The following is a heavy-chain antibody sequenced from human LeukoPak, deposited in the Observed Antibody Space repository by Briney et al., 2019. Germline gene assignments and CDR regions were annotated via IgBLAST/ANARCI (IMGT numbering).Heavy chain of an antibody. V-gene: IGHV1-24*01. CDR2: FDPEDGET. D-gene: IGHD1-26*01. J-gene: IGHJ4*02. CDR3: ATLIVGATAGPYFDY. CDR1: GYTLTELS. Sequence: ASVTVSFKVSGYTLTELSMHWVRQAPGKGLEWMGGFDPEDGETIYAQKFQGRVTMTEDTSTDTAYMELSSLRSEDTAVYYCATLIVGATAGPYFDYWGQGTLVTVSS.